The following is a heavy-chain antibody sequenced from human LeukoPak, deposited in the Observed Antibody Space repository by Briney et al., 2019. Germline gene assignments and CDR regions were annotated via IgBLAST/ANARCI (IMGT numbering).Heavy chain of an antibody. CDR2: IYRGGNT. V-gene: IGHV3-53*01. J-gene: IGHJ4*02. CDR1: GLTVSSNY. Sequence: GGSLRLSCAASGLTVSSNYMTWVRQAPGKGLEWVSVIYRGGNTYYADPLKGRFTISRDTSKNTVYLQMNSLRAEDTAVYYCARESGSVTSEVDFDYWGQGTLVTVSS. D-gene: IGHD4-17*01. CDR3: ARESGSVTSEVDFDY.